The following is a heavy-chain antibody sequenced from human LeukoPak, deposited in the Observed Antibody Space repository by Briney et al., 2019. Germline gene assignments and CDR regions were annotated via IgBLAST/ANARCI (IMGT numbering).Heavy chain of an antibody. V-gene: IGHV3-74*01. J-gene: IGHJ4*02. CDR2: INSDGSST. D-gene: IGHD3-22*01. CDR3: AGEERGYSIDY. CDR1: GFTFSSYW. Sequence: GGSLRLSCAASGFTFSSYWMHWVRQAPGKGLVWVSRINSDGSSTSYADSVKGRFTISRDNAKNTLYLQMNSLRAEDTAVYYCAGEERGYSIDYWGQGTLVTVSS.